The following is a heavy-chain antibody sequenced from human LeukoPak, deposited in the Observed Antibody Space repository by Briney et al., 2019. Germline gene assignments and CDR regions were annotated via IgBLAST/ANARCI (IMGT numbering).Heavy chain of an antibody. D-gene: IGHD2-2*01. Sequence: SETLSLTCAVYGGSFSGYYWSWIRQPPGKGLEWIGEINHSGSTNYNPSLKSRVTISVDTSKNQFSLKLSSVTAADTAVYYCARLIPYCSSTSRLSMDVWGKGTTVTVSS. CDR3: ARLIPYCSSTSRLSMDV. CDR2: INHSGST. CDR1: GGSFSGYY. V-gene: IGHV4-34*01. J-gene: IGHJ6*03.